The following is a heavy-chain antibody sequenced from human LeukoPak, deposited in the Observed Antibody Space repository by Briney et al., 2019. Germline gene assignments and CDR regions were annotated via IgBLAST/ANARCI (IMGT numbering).Heavy chain of an antibody. J-gene: IGHJ5*02. CDR3: ATASVYCSSTSCYGGFDP. CDR2: FDPEDGET. D-gene: IGHD2-2*01. Sequence: ASVKVSCKVYGYTLTELSMHWVRQAPGKGLEWMGGFDPEDGETIYAQKFQGRVTMTEDTSTDTAYMELSSLRSEDTAVYYCATASVYCSSTSCYGGFDPWGQGTLVTVSS. CDR1: GYTLTELS. V-gene: IGHV1-24*01.